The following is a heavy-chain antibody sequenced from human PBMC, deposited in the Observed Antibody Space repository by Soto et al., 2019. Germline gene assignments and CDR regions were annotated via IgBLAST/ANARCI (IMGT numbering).Heavy chain of an antibody. Sequence: GESVKISCKGSGYSFTSYWISWVRQMPGKGLEWMGRIDPSDSYTNYSPSFQGHVTISADKSISTAYLQWSSLKASDTAMYYCSITMVRGVISPPAYYYYYGMDVWGQGTTVTVSS. CDR3: SITMVRGVISPPAYYYYYGMDV. CDR1: GYSFTSYW. D-gene: IGHD3-10*01. CDR2: IDPSDSYT. V-gene: IGHV5-10-1*01. J-gene: IGHJ6*02.